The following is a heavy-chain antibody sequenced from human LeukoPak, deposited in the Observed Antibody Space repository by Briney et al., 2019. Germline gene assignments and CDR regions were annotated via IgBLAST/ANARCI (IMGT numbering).Heavy chain of an antibody. D-gene: IGHD1-26*01. V-gene: IGHV3-48*04. CDR3: ARDSGSSVRDPDY. CDR1: GFMFNTYG. Sequence: QPGGSLRLSCAASGFMFNTYGMNWVRQAPGKGPEWVSYISSSASTIYYADSVKGRFTISRDNAKNSLYLQMSSLRADDTALYYCARDSGSSVRDPDYWGQGTLVTVSS. J-gene: IGHJ4*02. CDR2: ISSSASTI.